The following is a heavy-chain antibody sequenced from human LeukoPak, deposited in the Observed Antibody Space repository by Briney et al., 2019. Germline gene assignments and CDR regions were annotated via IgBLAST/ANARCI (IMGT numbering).Heavy chain of an antibody. J-gene: IGHJ4*02. D-gene: IGHD2-2*02. CDR3: AKTSDQLLYSKFDF. CDR1: GFTFSFYG. Sequence: GGSLRLSCATSGFTFSFYGMHWVRQAPGKGLEWVAFIQYDGSYKFYADSVQGRFSISRDNSKNALFLQMNSLRAEDTAVYYCAKTSDQLLYSKFDFWGQGTLVTVSS. V-gene: IGHV3-30*02. CDR2: IQYDGSYK.